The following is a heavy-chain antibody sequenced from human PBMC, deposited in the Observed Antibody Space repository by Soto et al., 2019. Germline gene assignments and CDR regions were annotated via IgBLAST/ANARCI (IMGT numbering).Heavy chain of an antibody. V-gene: IGHV3-9*01. Sequence: EVQLVESGGGLVQPGRSLRLSCAASGFTFDDYAMHWVRQAPGKGLEWVSGISWNSGSIGYADSVKGRFTISRDNAKNSLYLQMNSLRAEDTALYYCAKDRGSDGMDDWGQGTTVTVSS. D-gene: IGHD3-10*01. J-gene: IGHJ6*02. CDR1: GFTFDDYA. CDR2: ISWNSGSI. CDR3: AKDRGSDGMDD.